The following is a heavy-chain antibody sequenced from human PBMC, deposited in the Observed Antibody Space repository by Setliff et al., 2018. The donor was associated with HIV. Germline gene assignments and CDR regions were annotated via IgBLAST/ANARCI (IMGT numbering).Heavy chain of an antibody. CDR1: GYTFTSYA. D-gene: IGHD1-26*01. CDR3: ATRGEQLYFYGMDV. V-gene: IGHV7-4-1*02. Sequence: ASVKVSCKASGYTFTSYAVNWVRQAPGQGLEWVGWIHTNTGDPTYAQGFTGRFVFSFDTSVSTAYLQISGLKAEDTAVYYCATRGEQLYFYGMDVWGKVTTVTVAS. CDR2: IHTNTGDP. J-gene: IGHJ6*04.